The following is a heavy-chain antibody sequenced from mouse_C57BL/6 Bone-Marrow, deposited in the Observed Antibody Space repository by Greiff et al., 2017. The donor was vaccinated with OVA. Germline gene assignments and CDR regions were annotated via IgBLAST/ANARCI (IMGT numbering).Heavy chain of an antibody. Sequence: EVKLQQSGPELVKPGASVKISCKASGYTFTDYYMNWVKQSHGKSLEWIGDINPNNGGTSYNQKFKGKATLTVDKSSSTAYMELRSLTSEDSAVYYCARLGVTTVPWFAYWGQGTLVTVSA. D-gene: IGHD1-1*01. CDR1: GYTFTDYY. V-gene: IGHV1-26*01. CDR2: INPNNGGT. J-gene: IGHJ3*01. CDR3: ARLGVTTVPWFAY.